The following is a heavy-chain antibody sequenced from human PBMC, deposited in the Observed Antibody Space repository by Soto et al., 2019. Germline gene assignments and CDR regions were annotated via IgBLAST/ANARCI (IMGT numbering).Heavy chain of an antibody. CDR2: INHSGST. V-gene: IGHV4-34*01. CDR1: GGSFSGYY. J-gene: IGHJ4*02. D-gene: IGHD6-6*01. Sequence: SETLSLTCAVYGGSFSGYYWSWIRQPPGKGLEWIGEINHSGSTNYNPSLKSRVTISVDTSKNQFSLKLSSVTAADTAVYYCASTIAARRAYWGQGTLVTV. CDR3: ASTIAARRAY.